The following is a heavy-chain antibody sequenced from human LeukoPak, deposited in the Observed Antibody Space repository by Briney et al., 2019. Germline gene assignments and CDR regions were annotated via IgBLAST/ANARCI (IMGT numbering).Heavy chain of an antibody. CDR1: GGTFSSYA. CDR3: ARDAEYVLPSLYGMDV. Sequence: GSSVKVSCKASGGTFSSYAISWVRQAPGQGLEWMGWISAYIGNTNYAQKLQARVTMTTDTSTNTAYMELRSLRSDDTAVYYCARDAEYVLPSLYGMDVWGQGTTVTVSS. CDR2: ISAYIGNT. J-gene: IGHJ6*02. V-gene: IGHV1-18*01. D-gene: IGHD2-15*01.